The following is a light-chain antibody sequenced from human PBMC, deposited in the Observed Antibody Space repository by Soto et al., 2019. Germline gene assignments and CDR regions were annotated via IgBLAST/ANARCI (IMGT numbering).Light chain of an antibody. CDR3: GSYGGSYNLV. J-gene: IGLJ3*02. CDR2: DVT. CDR1: SSDVGGYNS. V-gene: IGLV2-11*01. Sequence: QSALTQPRSVSGSPGQSVTISCTGTSSDVGGYNSVSWYQQHPGKAPKVMIYDVTKRPSGVPDRFSGSKSGSTASLTISGLQSEDEAEYYCGSYGGSYNLVFGGGTKLTVL.